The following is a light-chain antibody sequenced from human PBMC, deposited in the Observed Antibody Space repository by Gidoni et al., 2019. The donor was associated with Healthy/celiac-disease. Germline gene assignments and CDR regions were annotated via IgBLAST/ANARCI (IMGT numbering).Light chain of an antibody. CDR2: GSS. CDR3: QQYGSSPFT. V-gene: IGKV3-20*01. Sequence: EILLRQSPGTLSLSPGERVTLSCRDSQSVSSSYLDWYQQKPGQAPRLIIYGSSSRATGIPDRFSGSGSGTDFTLTISRLEPEDFAVYYCQQYGSSPFTFGHGTKVDIK. CDR1: QSVSSSY. J-gene: IGKJ3*01.